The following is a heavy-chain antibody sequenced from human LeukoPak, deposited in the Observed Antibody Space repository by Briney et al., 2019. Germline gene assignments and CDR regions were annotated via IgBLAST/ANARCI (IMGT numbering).Heavy chain of an antibody. Sequence: PGRSLRLSCAASGFTFSSYGMHWVRQAPGKGLEWVAVIWYDGSNKYYADSVKGRFTISRDNSKNTLYLQMNSLRAEDTAVYYCARDRGSYWDGRNDYWGQGTLVTVSS. D-gene: IGHD1-26*01. J-gene: IGHJ4*02. CDR2: IWYDGSNK. V-gene: IGHV3-33*01. CDR3: ARDRGSYWDGRNDY. CDR1: GFTFSSYG.